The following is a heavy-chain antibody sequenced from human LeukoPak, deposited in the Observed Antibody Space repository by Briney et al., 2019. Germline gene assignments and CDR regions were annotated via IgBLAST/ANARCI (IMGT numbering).Heavy chain of an antibody. Sequence: SETLSLTCTVSGGSISSGGYYWSWIRQPPGKGLEWIGYIYHTGSTYYNPSLRSRVTISVNMSKKHFSLKVISVTAADTALYYCARGRGSGSNSYGFDFWGPGTMVIVSS. D-gene: IGHD3-10*01. CDR2: IYHTGST. J-gene: IGHJ3*01. CDR1: GGSISSGGYY. CDR3: ARGRGSGSNSYGFDF. V-gene: IGHV4-30-2*01.